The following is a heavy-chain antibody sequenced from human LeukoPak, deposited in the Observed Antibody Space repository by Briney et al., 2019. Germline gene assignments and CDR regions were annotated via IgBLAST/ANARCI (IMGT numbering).Heavy chain of an antibody. D-gene: IGHD2-21*02. J-gene: IGHJ4*02. CDR2: IYHSGST. CDR1: GYSISSGYY. V-gene: IGHV4-38-2*02. Sequence: PSETLSLTCTVSGYSISSGYYWGWIRQPPGEGLEWIGSIYHSGSTYYNPSLKSRVTISVDTSKNQFSLKVRSGTAADTAVYYCARGNGGDSVPASWWGQGTLVTDSS. CDR3: ARGNGGDSVPASW.